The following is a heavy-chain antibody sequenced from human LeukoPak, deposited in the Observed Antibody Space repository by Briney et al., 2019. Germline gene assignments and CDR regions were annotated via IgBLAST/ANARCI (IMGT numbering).Heavy chain of an antibody. D-gene: IGHD3-3*01. J-gene: IGHJ4*02. CDR3: ARTYDFWSGYPFDY. V-gene: IGHV4-31*03. Sequence: SQTLSLTCTVSGGSISSGGYYWSWIRQHPGKGLEWIGYIYYSGSTYYNPSLKSRVTISVDTSKNQFSLKLSSVAAADTAVYYCARTYDFWSGYPFDYWGQGTLVTVSS. CDR2: IYYSGST. CDR1: GGSISSGGYY.